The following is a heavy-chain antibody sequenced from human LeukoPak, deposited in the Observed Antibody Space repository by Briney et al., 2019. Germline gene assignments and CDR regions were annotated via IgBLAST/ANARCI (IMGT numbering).Heavy chain of an antibody. Sequence: GASVKVSCKASGYTFTSYGISWVRQAPGQGLEWMGWISAYNGNTNYAQKLQGRVTMTRDTSISTAYMELSRLRSDDTAVYYCARDTEAVAGSLSWGQGTLVIVSS. V-gene: IGHV1-18*01. CDR1: GYTFTSYG. J-gene: IGHJ5*02. D-gene: IGHD6-19*01. CDR3: ARDTEAVAGSLS. CDR2: ISAYNGNT.